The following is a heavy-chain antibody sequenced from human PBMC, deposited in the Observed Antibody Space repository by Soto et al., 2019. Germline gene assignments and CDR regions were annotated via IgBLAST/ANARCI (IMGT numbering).Heavy chain of an antibody. CDR3: AKAISGYNALLDH. J-gene: IGHJ4*02. CDR2: ISAYNGNT. Sequence: ASVKVSCKASGYTFTSYGISWVRQAPGQGLEWMGWISAYNGNTNYAQKLQGRVTMTTDTSTSTAYMELRSLRAEDTAVYYCAKAISGYNALLDHWGQGTQVTVSS. D-gene: IGHD5-12*01. CDR1: GYTFTSYG. V-gene: IGHV1-18*01.